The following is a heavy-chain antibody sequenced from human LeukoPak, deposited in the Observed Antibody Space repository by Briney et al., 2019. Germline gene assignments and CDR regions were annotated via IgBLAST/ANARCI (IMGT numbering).Heavy chain of an antibody. CDR2: IYYSGST. CDR3: ARHLGDEYDSSGYYTFDY. Sequence: SETLSLTCTVSGGSISSYYWSWIRQPPGKGLEWIGYIYYSGSTNYNPSLKSRVTISVDTSKNQFSLKLSSVTAADTAVYYCARHLGDEYDSSGYYTFDYWGQGTLVTVSS. J-gene: IGHJ4*02. V-gene: IGHV4-59*08. D-gene: IGHD3-22*01. CDR1: GGSISSYY.